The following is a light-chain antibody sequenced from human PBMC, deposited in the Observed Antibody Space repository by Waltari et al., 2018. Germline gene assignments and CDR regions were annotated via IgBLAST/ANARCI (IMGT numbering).Light chain of an antibody. CDR2: VAS. V-gene: IGKV3-15*01. J-gene: IGKJ4*01. CDR3: QQYNNWPPS. CDR1: QSVSSD. Sequence: EIVMTQSPATLSVSPGERATLSCRASQSVSSDLAWYQQKPGQAPRLLIYVASTRATDIPARFSGSGSGTDFTLTINSLQSEDFAVYYCQQYNNWPPSFGGGTKVEIK.